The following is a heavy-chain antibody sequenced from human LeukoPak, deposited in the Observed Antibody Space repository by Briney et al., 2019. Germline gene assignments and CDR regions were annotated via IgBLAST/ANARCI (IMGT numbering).Heavy chain of an antibody. V-gene: IGHV4-59*01. Sequence: PSETLSLTCTVSGGSTSIYYWSWVRQPPGKGLEWIGYVYNGGSTNYNPSLKSRVTISVDTSKNQFSLKLSSVTASDTAVYYCVRDRELGYWGQGTLVTVSS. J-gene: IGHJ4*02. D-gene: IGHD1-26*01. CDR2: VYNGGST. CDR3: VRDRELGY. CDR1: GGSTSIYY.